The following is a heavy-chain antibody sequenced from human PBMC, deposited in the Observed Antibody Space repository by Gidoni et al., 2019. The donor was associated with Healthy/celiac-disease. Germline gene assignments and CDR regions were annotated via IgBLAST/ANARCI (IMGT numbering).Heavy chain of an antibody. CDR1: GFTFSRYA. D-gene: IGHD1-26*01. J-gene: IGHJ3*02. Sequence: EVQLVESGGGLVQPGGSLRLSCAASGFTFSRYAMSWVRQAPGKGLEWVSAISGSGGSTYYADSVKGRFTISRDNSKNTLYLQMNSLRAEDTAVYYCAKDLLAQWELPADAFDIWGQGTMVTVSS. CDR3: AKDLLAQWELPADAFDI. V-gene: IGHV3-23*04. CDR2: ISGSGGST.